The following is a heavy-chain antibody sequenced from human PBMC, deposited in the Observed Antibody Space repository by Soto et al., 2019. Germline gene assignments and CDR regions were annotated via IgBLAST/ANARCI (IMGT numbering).Heavy chain of an antibody. CDR3: ASAEYYYGSGSSYYYYYGMDV. J-gene: IGHJ6*02. CDR1: GGSISSSSYY. Sequence: SETLSLTCTVSGGSISSSSYYWGWIRQPPGKGLEWIGSIYYSGSTYYNPSLKSRVTISVDTSKNQFSLKLSSVTAADTAVYYCASAEYYYGSGSSYYYYYGMDVWGQGTTVT. V-gene: IGHV4-39*01. D-gene: IGHD3-10*01. CDR2: IYYSGST.